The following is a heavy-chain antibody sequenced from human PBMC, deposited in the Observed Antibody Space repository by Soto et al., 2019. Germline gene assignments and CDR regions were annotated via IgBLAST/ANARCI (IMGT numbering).Heavy chain of an antibody. CDR1: GFTFSSYG. J-gene: IGHJ4*02. CDR3: AKQRIVATVHFDY. Sequence: GGSLRLSCAASGFTFSSYGMHWVRQAPGKGLEWVAVISYDGSNKYYADSVKGRFTISRDNSKNTLYLQMNSLRAEDTAVYYCAKQRIVATVHFDYWGQGTLVTVSS. D-gene: IGHD5-12*01. CDR2: ISYDGSNK. V-gene: IGHV3-30*18.